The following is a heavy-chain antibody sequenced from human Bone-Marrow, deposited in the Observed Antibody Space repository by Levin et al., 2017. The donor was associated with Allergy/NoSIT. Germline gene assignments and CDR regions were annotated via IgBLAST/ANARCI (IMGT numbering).Heavy chain of an antibody. Sequence: GGSLRLSCAASGFTFGNYGMHWLRQAPGKGLECLAVISNDETERHYSDAVKGRFTISRDNSKKTVHLQMNSLTADDTGVYYCARRGLGLDVWGPGTTVSVSS. D-gene: IGHD3-10*01. CDR3: ARRGLGLDV. J-gene: IGHJ6*02. CDR1: GFTFGNYG. CDR2: ISNDETER. V-gene: IGHV3-30*03.